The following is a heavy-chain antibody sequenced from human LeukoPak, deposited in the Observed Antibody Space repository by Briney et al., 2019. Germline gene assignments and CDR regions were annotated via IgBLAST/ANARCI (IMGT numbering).Heavy chain of an antibody. CDR2: INPNSGGT. CDR1: GYTFTGYY. Sequence: ASVKVSCKASGYTFTGYYMHWVRQAPGQGLEWMRWINPNSGGTNYAQKFQGRVTMTRDTSISTAYMELSRLRSDDTAVYYCASSPYYCSSTSCYTYAFDIWGQGTMVTVSS. CDR3: ASSPYYCSSTSCYTYAFDI. J-gene: IGHJ3*02. D-gene: IGHD2-2*02. V-gene: IGHV1-2*02.